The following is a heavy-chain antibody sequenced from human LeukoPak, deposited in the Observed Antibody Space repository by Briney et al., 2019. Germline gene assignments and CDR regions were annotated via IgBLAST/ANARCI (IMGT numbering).Heavy chain of an antibody. CDR2: ISYDGSNK. V-gene: IGHV3-30*04. D-gene: IGHD5-18*01. J-gene: IGHJ5*02. CDR3: ARVGDTAMVTGDNWFDP. Sequence: GGSLRLSCAASGFTFSSYAMHWVRQAPGKGLEWVAVISYDGSNKYYADSVKGRFTISRDNSKNTLYLQMNSLRAEDTAVYYCARVGDTAMVTGDNWFDPWGQGTLVTVSS. CDR1: GFTFSSYA.